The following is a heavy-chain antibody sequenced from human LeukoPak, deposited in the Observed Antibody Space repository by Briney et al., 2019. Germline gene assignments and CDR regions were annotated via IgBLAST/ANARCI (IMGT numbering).Heavy chain of an antibody. D-gene: IGHD2-21*01. CDR3: ARDYGDHPYPEVTLDQ. V-gene: IGHV3-7*01. CDR2: IKQDGSEK. Sequence: PGGSLRLSCAASGFTFSSYAMSWVRQAPGKGLDWVANIKQDGSEKYYVDSVKGRFTISRDNAKKSTYLQMHRVRVEDTAVYYCARDYGDHPYPEVTLDQWGQGTLVTVSS. CDR1: GFTFSSYA. J-gene: IGHJ4*02.